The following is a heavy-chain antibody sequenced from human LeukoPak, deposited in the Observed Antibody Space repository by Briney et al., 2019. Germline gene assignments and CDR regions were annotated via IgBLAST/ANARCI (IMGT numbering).Heavy chain of an antibody. D-gene: IGHD6-6*01. V-gene: IGHV1-8*01. J-gene: IGHJ6*03. CDR1: GYTFTSYD. Sequence: ASVKVSCKASGYTFTSYDINWVRQATGQGLEWMGWMNPNSGNTGYAQKFQGRVTMTRNTSISTAYMELSSLRSEDTAVYYCARAVRPRCAARPTYYYYMDVWGKGTTVTVSS. CDR2: MNPNSGNT. CDR3: ARAVRPRCAARPTYYYYMDV.